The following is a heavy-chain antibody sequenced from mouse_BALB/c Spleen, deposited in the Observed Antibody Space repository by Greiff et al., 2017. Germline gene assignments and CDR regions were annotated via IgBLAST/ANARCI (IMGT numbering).Heavy chain of an antibody. CDR2: IYPGNGDT. J-gene: IGHJ4*01. D-gene: IGHD1-1*01. V-gene: IGHV1-12*01. CDR3: ARGGGFTTVVARWAMDY. CDR1: GYTFTSYN. Sequence: QVQLQQPGAELVKPGASVKMSCKASGYTFTSYNMHWVKQTPGQGLEWIGAIYPGNGDTSYNQKFKGKATLTADKSSSTAYMQLSSLTSEDSAVYYCARGGGFTTVVARWAMDYWGQGTSVTVSS.